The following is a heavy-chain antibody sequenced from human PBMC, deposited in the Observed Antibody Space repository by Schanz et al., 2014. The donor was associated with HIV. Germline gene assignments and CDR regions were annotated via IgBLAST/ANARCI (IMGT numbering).Heavy chain of an antibody. D-gene: IGHD4-17*01. CDR1: GFTFSDYA. CDR3: ARVSTVTKPTTYYYYGMDV. V-gene: IGHV3-48*02. J-gene: IGHJ6*02. Sequence: EVQLLESGGGLVQPGGSLRLSCEASGFTFSDYAMSWARQAPGKGLQWVSYISSSSVTIYYADSVKGRFTISRDNAKSSLFLQMSSLRDEDTAVYCCARVSTVTKPTTYYYYGMDVWGQGTTVTVSS. CDR2: ISSSSVTI.